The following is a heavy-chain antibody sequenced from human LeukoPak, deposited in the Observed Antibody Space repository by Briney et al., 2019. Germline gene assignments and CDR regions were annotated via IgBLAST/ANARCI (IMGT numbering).Heavy chain of an antibody. Sequence: PGGSLRLSCAASGFIFSNYAMSWVRQAPGKGLEWVSVISGSGGSTYYADSVKGRFTISRDNSKNTLYLQMNSLRAEDTAVYYCASQTGYSSSWYSFSDYYDSSGYSGFQDYWGQGTLVTVSS. CDR1: GFIFSNYA. CDR3: ASQTGYSSSWYSFSDYYDSSGYSGFQDY. CDR2: ISGSGGST. J-gene: IGHJ4*02. V-gene: IGHV3-23*01. D-gene: IGHD3-22*01.